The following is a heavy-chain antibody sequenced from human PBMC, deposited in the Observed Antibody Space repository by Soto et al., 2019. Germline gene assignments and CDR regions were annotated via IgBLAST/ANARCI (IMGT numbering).Heavy chain of an antibody. CDR1: GYSFTNYW. Sequence: GESLKISCKGSGYSFTNYWIGWVRQMPGKGLEWVAIVYPGDSDTRYSPSFQGQVTISADKSISTAYLQWSSLKASDSAIYYCARHSNYAFDYWGQGTLVTVSS. CDR2: VYPGDSDT. D-gene: IGHD3-16*01. J-gene: IGHJ4*02. CDR3: ARHSNYAFDY. V-gene: IGHV5-51*01.